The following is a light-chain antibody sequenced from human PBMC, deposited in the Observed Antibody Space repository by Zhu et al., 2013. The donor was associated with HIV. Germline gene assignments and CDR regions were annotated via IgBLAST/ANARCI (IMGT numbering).Light chain of an antibody. CDR3: QQTSSFPLT. Sequence: DVQMTQSPFTLSASVGDRVTITCRANQSVETWLAWYQQRPGQAPKLLIYKSSILQTGVPARFLGGGSGTDFALTISGLQPDDFATYFCQQTSSFPLTFGGGTKVEI. CDR2: KSS. J-gene: IGKJ4*01. CDR1: QSVETW. V-gene: IGKV1-5*03.